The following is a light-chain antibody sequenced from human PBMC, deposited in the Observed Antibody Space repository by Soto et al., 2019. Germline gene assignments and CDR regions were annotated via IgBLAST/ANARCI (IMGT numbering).Light chain of an antibody. CDR2: EVS. CDR3: VSYTSISTSVI. Sequence: QSALTQPASVSGSPGQSITSSCTGTSSDVGGYKYVSWYQQHPDKAPKLIIFEVSNRPSGISSRFSGSKSGNTSSLTISGLQAEDEADYYCVSYTSISTSVIFGIGTKLTVL. J-gene: IGLJ2*01. V-gene: IGLV2-14*01. CDR1: SSDVGGYKY.